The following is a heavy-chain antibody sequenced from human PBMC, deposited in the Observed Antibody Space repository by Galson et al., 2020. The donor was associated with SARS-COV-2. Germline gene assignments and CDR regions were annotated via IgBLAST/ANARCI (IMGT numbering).Heavy chain of an antibody. D-gene: IGHD3-16*01. J-gene: IGHJ6*04. V-gene: IGHV3-66*02. Sequence: GGSLRLSCAASGLTVSSNYLSWVRLAPGKGLEWVSIIHTGGNTYYADSVKGRFTISRDKSQNTLSLQMNSLRGGDTAVYDCARVVLWPYSRVDVWGTGTTVTISS. CDR1: GLTVSSNY. CDR2: IHTGGNT. CDR3: ARVVLWPYSRVDV.